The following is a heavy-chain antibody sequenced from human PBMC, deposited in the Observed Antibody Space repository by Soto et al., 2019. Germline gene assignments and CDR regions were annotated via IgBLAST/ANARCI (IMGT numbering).Heavy chain of an antibody. CDR3: AHRVLRTVFGLVTTTAIYFDF. D-gene: IGHD3-3*01. J-gene: IGHJ4*02. V-gene: IGHV2-5*02. Sequence: QITLKESGPTVVNPTETLTLTCTFSGFSLTTSGVGVGWFRQSPGKAPEWLALIYWDDDKRYSTSLNSRLIITKDTSKNQVVLTMANVDPADTATYYCAHRVLRTVFGLVTTTAIYFDFWGPGTPVVVSS. CDR1: GFSLTTSGVG. CDR2: IYWDDDK.